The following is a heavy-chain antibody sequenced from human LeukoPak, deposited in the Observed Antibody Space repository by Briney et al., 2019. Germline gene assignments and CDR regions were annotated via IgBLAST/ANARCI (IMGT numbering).Heavy chain of an antibody. Sequence: SETLSLTCTVSGGSISGYYWSWIRQPPGKGVEWIGNLYYMGGANYNSSLKSRVTTSVDTSRNEFSLKLSSVTAADTAVYYCARVLVPYCSSTSCYTDGYYFDYWGQGTLVTVSS. CDR3: ARVLVPYCSSTSCYTDGYYFDY. V-gene: IGHV4-59*01. CDR2: LYYMGGA. J-gene: IGHJ4*02. D-gene: IGHD2-2*02. CDR1: GGSISGYY.